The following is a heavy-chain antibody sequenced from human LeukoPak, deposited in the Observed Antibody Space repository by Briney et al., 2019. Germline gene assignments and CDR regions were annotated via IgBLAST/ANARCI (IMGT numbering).Heavy chain of an antibody. D-gene: IGHD3-3*01. CDR3: ARLRFAAHDY. Sequence: GGSLRLSCAASGFTFDSYAMNWVRQAPGKGLEWVSGFSGSRGSTYYADSVKGRFTISRDNSKSTLYLQMNSLRAEDTAVYYCARLRFAAHDYWGQGTLVTVSS. V-gene: IGHV3-23*01. CDR2: FSGSRGST. CDR1: GFTFDSYA. J-gene: IGHJ4*02.